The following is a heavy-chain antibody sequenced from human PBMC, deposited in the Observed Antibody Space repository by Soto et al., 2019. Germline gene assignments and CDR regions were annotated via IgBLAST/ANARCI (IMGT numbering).Heavy chain of an antibody. CDR1: GYRFAACG. CDR2: TSIYNGHT. D-gene: IGHD4-17*01. J-gene: IGHJ4*02. CDR3: ARWDDYGASDQYHFDQ. Sequence: ASVKVSCKAGGYRFAACGISWVRQAPGQGLEWMGWTSIYNGHTEYSPKFLGRVVMTTDTSADTAYLELKSLRPDDAALYYCARWDDYGASDQYHFDQWGQGTLVTVSS. V-gene: IGHV1-18*01.